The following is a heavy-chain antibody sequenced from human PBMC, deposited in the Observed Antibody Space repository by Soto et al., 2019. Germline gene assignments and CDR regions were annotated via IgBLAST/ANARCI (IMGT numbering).Heavy chain of an antibody. CDR3: AREQSSGVGLLTYYYYGMDV. CDR2: ISYDGSNK. D-gene: IGHD2-15*01. J-gene: IGHJ6*02. Sequence: VQLVESGGGVVQPGRSLRLSCAASGFTFSSYAMHWVRQAPGKGLEWVAVISYDGSNKYYADSVKGRFTISRDNSKNTLYLQMNSLRAEDTAVYYCAREQSSGVGLLTYYYYGMDVWGQGTTVTVSS. CDR1: GFTFSSYA. V-gene: IGHV3-30-3*01.